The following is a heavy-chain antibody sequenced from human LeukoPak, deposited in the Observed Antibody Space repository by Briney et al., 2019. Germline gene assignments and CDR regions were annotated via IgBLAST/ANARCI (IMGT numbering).Heavy chain of an antibody. CDR1: GGTFSSYA. CDR3: ARIRRDGYNYSGYFDY. D-gene: IGHD5-24*01. V-gene: IGHV1-69*04. Sequence: SSVKVSCKASGGTFSSYAISWVRQAPGQGLEWMGRIIPILGIANYAQKFQGRVTITADKSTSTAYMELSSLRSEDTAVYCCARIRRDGYNYSGYFDYWGQGTLVTVSS. CDR2: IIPILGIA. J-gene: IGHJ4*02.